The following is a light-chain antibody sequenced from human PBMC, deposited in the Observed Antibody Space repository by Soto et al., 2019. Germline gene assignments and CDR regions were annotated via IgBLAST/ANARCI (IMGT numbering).Light chain of an antibody. CDR2: AAS. CDR3: QQLNTYPIT. J-gene: IGKJ5*01. CDR1: RGISSY. Sequence: DIQLTQSPSFLSASVGDRVTITCRASRGISSYLAWYQQKQGKXPKXXIYAASTLQSGVPSRFSGSGSGTEFTLTISSLQPEDCATYYCQQLNTYPITFGQGTRLEI. V-gene: IGKV1-9*01.